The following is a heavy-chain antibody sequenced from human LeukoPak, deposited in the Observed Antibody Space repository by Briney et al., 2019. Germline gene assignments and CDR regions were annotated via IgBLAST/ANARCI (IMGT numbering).Heavy chain of an antibody. CDR2: IWYDGSHA. V-gene: IGHV3-33*01. CDR1: GFTFSTYG. D-gene: IGHD6-13*01. J-gene: IGHJ6*03. CDR3: ARDRGYSSRWNFGKDYYMDV. Sequence: GRSLRLSCSASGFTFSTYGMNWVRQAPGKGLEWVAVIWYDGSHANYADAVKGRFTISRDNSKNTLYLQMNSPRAEDTAVYYCARDRGYSSRWNFGKDYYMDVWGKGTTVTVSS.